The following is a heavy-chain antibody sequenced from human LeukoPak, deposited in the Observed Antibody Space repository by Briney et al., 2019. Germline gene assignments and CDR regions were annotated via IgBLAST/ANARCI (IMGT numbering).Heavy chain of an antibody. CDR3: LRWSLPGDAFDI. CDR2: MNPNSGNT. J-gene: IGHJ3*02. CDR1: GYTFTSYD. Sequence: VASVKVSCKASGYTFTSYDINWVRQATGQGLEWMGWMNPNSGNTGYAQKFQGRVTMTRNTSISTAYMELCSLRSEDTAVYYCLRWSLPGDAFDIWGQGTMVTVSS. D-gene: IGHD4-23*01. V-gene: IGHV1-8*01.